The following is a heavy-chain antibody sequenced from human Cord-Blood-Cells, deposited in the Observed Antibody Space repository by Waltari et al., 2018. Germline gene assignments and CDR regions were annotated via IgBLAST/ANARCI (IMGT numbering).Heavy chain of an antibody. D-gene: IGHD1-26*01. Sequence: EVQLVESGGGLVKPGGSLRLSCAASGFTFSSYSMNWVRQAPGKGVEWCSSISSSSSDIYYADSVKGRFTISRDNAKNSLYLQMNSLRAEDTAVYYCARGTLIVGALIDIWGQGTMVTVSS. CDR3: ARGTLIVGALIDI. V-gene: IGHV3-21*01. CDR2: ISSSSSDI. CDR1: GFTFSSYS. J-gene: IGHJ3*02.